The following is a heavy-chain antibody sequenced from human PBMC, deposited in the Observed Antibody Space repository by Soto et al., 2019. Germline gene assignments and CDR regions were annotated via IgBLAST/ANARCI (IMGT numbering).Heavy chain of an antibody. V-gene: IGHV3-30*18. D-gene: IGHD3-16*01. J-gene: IGHJ6*03. Sequence: GESLKISCAGSGFTFRNFGIHWVRQAPGKGLEWVAYISYHGGIKYYADSVKGPFTIPRDNSQNTVYLQMNSLRPEDSAVYYCPKNSASNLSRAFGPRGVWGKGTRFT. CDR2: ISYHGGIK. CDR3: PKNSASNLSRAFGPRGV. CDR1: GFTFRNFG.